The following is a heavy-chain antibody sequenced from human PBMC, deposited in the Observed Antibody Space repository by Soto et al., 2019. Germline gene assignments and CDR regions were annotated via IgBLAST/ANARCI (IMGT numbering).Heavy chain of an antibody. D-gene: IGHD3-22*01. J-gene: IGHJ4*02. CDR1: GFTFSSYI. CDR3: ARDHDYYDSSGYYYYFDY. V-gene: IGHV3-21*01. CDR2: ISSSSSYI. Sequence: EVQLVESGGGLVKPGGSLRLSCAASGFTFSSYIMNWVRQAPGKGLEWVSSISSSSSYIYYADSVKGRFTISRDNAKNSLYLQMNSLRAEDTAVYYCARDHDYYDSSGYYYYFDYWGQGTLVTVSS.